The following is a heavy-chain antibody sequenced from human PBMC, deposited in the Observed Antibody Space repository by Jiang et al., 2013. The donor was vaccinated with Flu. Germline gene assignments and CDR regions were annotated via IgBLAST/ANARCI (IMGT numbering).Heavy chain of an antibody. J-gene: IGHJ4*02. CDR3: TRHPSDRYCSGGSCYSLDY. CDR2: IRSKANSYAT. D-gene: IGHD2-15*01. V-gene: IGHV3-73*01. Sequence: RIRSKANSYATAYAASVKGRFTISRDDSKNTAYLQMNSLKTEDTAAYYCTRHPSDRYCSGGSCYSLDYWGQGTLVTVSS.